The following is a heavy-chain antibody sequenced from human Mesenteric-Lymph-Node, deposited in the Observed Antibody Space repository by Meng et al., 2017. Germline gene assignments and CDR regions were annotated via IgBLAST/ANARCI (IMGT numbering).Heavy chain of an antibody. CDR3: ASAVVVPAATLYYYYGMDV. CDR1: GFTVSSNY. CDR2: IYSGGST. D-gene: IGHD2-2*01. J-gene: IGHJ6*02. Sequence: SCAASGFTVSSNYMSWVRQAPGKGLEWVSVIYSGGSTYYADSVKGRFTISRDNSKNTLYLQMNSLRAEDTAVYYCASAVVVPAATLYYYYGMDVWGQGTTVTVSS. V-gene: IGHV3-66*02.